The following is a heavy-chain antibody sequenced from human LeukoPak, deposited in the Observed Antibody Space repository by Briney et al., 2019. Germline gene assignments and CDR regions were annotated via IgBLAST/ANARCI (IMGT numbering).Heavy chain of an antibody. J-gene: IGHJ6*02. D-gene: IGHD3-10*01. CDR1: GFTFSGSA. V-gene: IGHV3-73*01. CDR3: APQGRTDYYGSGMGYYYGMDV. CDR2: IRSKANSYAT. Sequence: PGGSLKLSCAASGFTFSGSAVHWVRQASGKGLEWVGRIRSKANSYATAYAASVKGRFTISRDDSKNAAYLQMNSLKTEDTAVYYCAPQGRTDYYGSGMGYYYGMDVWGQGTTVTVSS.